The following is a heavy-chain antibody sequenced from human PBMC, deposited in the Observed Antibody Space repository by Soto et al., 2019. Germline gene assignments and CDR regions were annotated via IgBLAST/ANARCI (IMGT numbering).Heavy chain of an antibody. J-gene: IGHJ4*02. Sequence: EVQLVESGGGMVQPGGSLRVSCAASGFTFSSYSMHWVRQAPGKGLEWVSYISGSGGTIYYVDSVKGRFTISSDNAKNSLSVQMNRLRDEDTAVYLRARETGLRSSGWSYYFDFWGQGTRVTVSS. CDR2: ISGSGGTI. D-gene: IGHD6-19*01. V-gene: IGHV3-48*02. CDR3: ARETGLRSSGWSYYFDF. CDR1: GFTFSSYS.